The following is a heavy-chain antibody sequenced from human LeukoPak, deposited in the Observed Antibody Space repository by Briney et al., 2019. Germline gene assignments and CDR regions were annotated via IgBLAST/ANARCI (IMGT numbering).Heavy chain of an antibody. Sequence: QPGGSLRLSCVASGFTFTSYAMSWVRQAPGRGLEWVSAISGSGGGTYYADSVKGRCTISRDNFKNTLYLQLNSLRGEDTAVYYCAKRDGSNYGHGFDYWGQGILVTVSS. V-gene: IGHV3-23*01. J-gene: IGHJ4*02. CDR3: AKRDGSNYGHGFDY. CDR2: ISGSGGGT. D-gene: IGHD5-18*01. CDR1: GFTFTSYA.